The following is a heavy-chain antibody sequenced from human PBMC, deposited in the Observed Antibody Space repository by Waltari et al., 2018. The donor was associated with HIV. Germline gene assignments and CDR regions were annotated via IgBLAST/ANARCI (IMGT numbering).Heavy chain of an antibody. J-gene: IGHJ4*02. Sequence: QVQLVESGGGVVQPGRSLRLSCAASGFTFSSYAMHWVRQAPGKGLEWVAVISYDGSNKFYEDSVKGRFTISRDNSKNTLYLQMNSLRAEDTAVYYCASEREPGSYYDYWGQGTLVTVSS. CDR3: ASEREPGSYYDY. D-gene: IGHD1-26*01. CDR2: ISYDGSNK. CDR1: GFTFSSYA. V-gene: IGHV3-30*01.